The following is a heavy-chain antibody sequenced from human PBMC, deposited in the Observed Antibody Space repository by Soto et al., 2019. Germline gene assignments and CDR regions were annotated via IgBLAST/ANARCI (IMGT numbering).Heavy chain of an antibody. CDR3: ARVGGRGRLDP. Sequence: SETLSLTCTVSGGSLSSYYWSWIRQPPGKGLEWIGYIYYSGSTNYNPSLKSRVTISVDTSKNQFSLKLSSVTAADTAVYYCARVGGRGRLDPWGQGTLVTVS. D-gene: IGHD3-16*01. V-gene: IGHV4-59*01. CDR1: GGSLSSYY. CDR2: IYYSGST. J-gene: IGHJ5*02.